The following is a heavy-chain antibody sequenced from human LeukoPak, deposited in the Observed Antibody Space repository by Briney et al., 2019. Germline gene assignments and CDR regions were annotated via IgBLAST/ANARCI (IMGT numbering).Heavy chain of an antibody. J-gene: IGHJ4*02. D-gene: IGHD3-9*01. CDR2: ISRSSSNI. CDR3: ATDWLPYHFDY. V-gene: IGHV3-48*03. Sequence: PGGSLRLSCAASGFIFSSYEMSWVRQAPGKGLEWVSYISRSSSNIYYADSVKGRFTISRDNAKNSLYLQMNSLRAEDTAVYYCATDWLPYHFDYWGQGTLVTVSS. CDR1: GFIFSSYE.